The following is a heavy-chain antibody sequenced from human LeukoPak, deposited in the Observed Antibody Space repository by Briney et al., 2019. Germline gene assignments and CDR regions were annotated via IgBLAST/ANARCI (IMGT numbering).Heavy chain of an antibody. CDR3: ARGGWMDTAMAYFDY. Sequence: PGGSLRLSCAASGFTVSSNYMNWVRQAPGKGLEWVSVIYSGGNTYYADSVKGRFTISRDNSKNTLYLQMNSLRAEDTAVYYCARGGWMDTAMAYFDYWGQGTLVTVSS. V-gene: IGHV3-53*05. D-gene: IGHD5-18*01. CDR1: GFTVSSNY. J-gene: IGHJ4*02. CDR2: IYSGGNT.